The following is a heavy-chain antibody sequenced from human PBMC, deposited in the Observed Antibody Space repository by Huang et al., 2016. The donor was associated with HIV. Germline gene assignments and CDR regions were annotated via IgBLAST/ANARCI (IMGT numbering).Heavy chain of an antibody. V-gene: IGHV4-34*01. CDR3: AGAASGTSYYYYYMDV. J-gene: IGHJ6*03. CDR2: RNHSGST. Sequence: QVQLQQWGAGLLKPSETLSLTCAVYGGAFSGYYWSWIRQPPGKGLEWIGERNHSGSTNYNPSLKSRVTISVDTTKNQFSRKLRSVTAADTAVYYCAGAASGTSYYYYYMDVWGKGTTVTVSS. CDR1: GGAFSGYY. D-gene: IGHD6-13*01.